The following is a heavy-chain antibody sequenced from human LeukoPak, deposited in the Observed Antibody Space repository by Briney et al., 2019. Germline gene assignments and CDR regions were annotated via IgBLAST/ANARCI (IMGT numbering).Heavy chain of an antibody. J-gene: IGHJ6*02. CDR3: ARSIGLTGGGVDV. Sequence: PGGSLRLSCAASGFTFRDYNMNWVRQAPGKGLEWVSYITDSGSTIHYADSVNGRFTISRDNAKNSLYLQMNSLRAEDSAVYYCARSIGLTGGGVDVWGRGTTVTASS. CDR1: GFTFRDYN. V-gene: IGHV3-11*01. CDR2: ITDSGSTI. D-gene: IGHD3-9*01.